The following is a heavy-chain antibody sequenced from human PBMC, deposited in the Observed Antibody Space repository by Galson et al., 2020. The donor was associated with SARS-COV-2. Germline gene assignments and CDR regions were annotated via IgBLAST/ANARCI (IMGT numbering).Heavy chain of an antibody. V-gene: IGHV3-7*01. CDR1: GFTFSTYW. CDR3: VRGYFRSGTH. J-gene: IGHJ4*02. D-gene: IGHD3-10*01. CDR2: INEDGSTQ. Sequence: GESLKISCAASGFTFSTYWMSWVRQSPGKGLEWVAIINEDGSTQYFMDSVKGRFTISRDNAKNSVYLQMNSLRAADTAVYYCVRGYFRSGTHWGQGTLVTVSS.